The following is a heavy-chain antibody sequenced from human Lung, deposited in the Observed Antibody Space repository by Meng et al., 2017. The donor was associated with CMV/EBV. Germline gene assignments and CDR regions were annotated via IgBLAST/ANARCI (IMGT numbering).Heavy chain of an antibody. CDR3: ARTQWHVGYFDN. V-gene: IGHV4-39*07. Sequence: ESLKISCTLSLGSISSGSYYWGWLRQPPGKGLEWIGSIHYTGSTNYNPSLKTRVSISEDTSKNEFSLTLTSVTAADTAVYYCARTQWHVGYFDNWGQGTLVTVSS. D-gene: IGHD6-19*01. J-gene: IGHJ4*02. CDR1: LGSISSGSYY. CDR2: IHYTGST.